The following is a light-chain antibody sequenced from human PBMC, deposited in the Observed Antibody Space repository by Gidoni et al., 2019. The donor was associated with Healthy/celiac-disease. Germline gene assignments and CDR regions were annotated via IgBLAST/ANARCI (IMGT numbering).Light chain of an antibody. J-gene: IGKJ2*01. CDR3: QQYNDWPPYT. V-gene: IGKV3-15*01. CDR1: QSVSSN. CDR2: GAS. Sequence: EIVMTQSPATLSVSPGERATLSCRASQSVSSNFAWYHQKPGQAPRLLIYGASTRATGIPARFSGSGSGTEFTLTISSLQSEDFAVYYCQQYNDWPPYTCGQGTKLEIK.